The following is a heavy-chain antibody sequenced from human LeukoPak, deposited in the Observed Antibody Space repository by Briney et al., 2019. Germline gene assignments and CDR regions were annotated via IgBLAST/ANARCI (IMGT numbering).Heavy chain of an antibody. V-gene: IGHV4-30-4*08. CDR2: IYYSGST. J-gene: IGHJ3*02. CDR1: GGSISSYY. Sequence: SETLSLTCTVSGGSISSYYWSWIRQPPGKGLEWIGYIYYSGSTYYNPSLKSRVTISVDTSKNQFSLKLSSVTAADTAVYYCARSEDYDFWSGFGAFDIWGQGTMVTVSS. CDR3: ARSEDYDFWSGFGAFDI. D-gene: IGHD3-3*01.